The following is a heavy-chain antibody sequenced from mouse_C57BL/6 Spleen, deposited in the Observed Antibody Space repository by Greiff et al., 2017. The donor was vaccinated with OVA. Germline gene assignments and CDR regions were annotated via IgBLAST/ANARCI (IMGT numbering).Heavy chain of an antibody. Sequence: VQLQQPGAELVKPGASVKLSCKASGYTFTSYWMQWVKQRPGQGLEWIGEIDPSDSYTNYNQKFKGKATLTVDTSSSTAYMQLSSLTSEDSAVYYCARSWGGTYYFDYWGKGTTLTVSS. D-gene: IGHD3-3*01. CDR3: ARSWGGTYYFDY. CDR1: GYTFTSYW. V-gene: IGHV1-50*01. J-gene: IGHJ2*01. CDR2: IDPSDSYT.